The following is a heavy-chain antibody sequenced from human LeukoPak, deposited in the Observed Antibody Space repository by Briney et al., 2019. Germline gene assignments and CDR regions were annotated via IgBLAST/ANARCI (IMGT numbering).Heavy chain of an antibody. V-gene: IGHV1-18*01. CDR3: ARITVTTEDAFDI. Sequence: GSSVKVSCKASGGTFSSYAISWVRQAPGQGLEWMGWISAYNGNTNYAQKLQGRVTMTTDTSTSTAYMELRSLRSDDTAVYYCARITVTTEDAFDIWGQGTMVTVSS. CDR1: GGTFSSYA. D-gene: IGHD4-17*01. J-gene: IGHJ3*02. CDR2: ISAYNGNT.